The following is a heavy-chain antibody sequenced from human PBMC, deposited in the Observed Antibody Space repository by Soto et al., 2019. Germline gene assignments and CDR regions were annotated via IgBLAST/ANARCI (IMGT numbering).Heavy chain of an antibody. Sequence: QVQLVESGGGVVQPGGSLRLSCTTSGFTFNTYGMHWVRQAPGKGLEWVAIIWYDGSNKYYADSVKGRFTISRDNSKNTRYLQSNRLRAEDTDLYHCARADCTGAYCYSWPFNYGVDVWGQGATVTVSS. CDR3: ARADCTGAYCYSWPFNYGVDV. J-gene: IGHJ6*02. CDR2: IWYDGSNK. V-gene: IGHV3-33*08. D-gene: IGHD2-15*01. CDR1: GFTFNTYG.